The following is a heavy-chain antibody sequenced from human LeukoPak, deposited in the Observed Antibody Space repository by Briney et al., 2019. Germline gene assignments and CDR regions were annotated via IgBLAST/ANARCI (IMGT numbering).Heavy chain of an antibody. CDR3: AKDNLMIAYDY. D-gene: IGHD3-22*01. CDR2: ISYDGSNK. CDR1: GFTFSSYG. J-gene: IGHJ4*02. V-gene: IGHV3-30*18. Sequence: GGSLRLSCAASGFTFSSYGMHWVRQAPGKGLEWVVVISYDGSNKYYADSVKGRFTISRDNSKNTLYLQMNSLRAEDTAVYYCAKDNLMIAYDYWGQGTLVTVSS.